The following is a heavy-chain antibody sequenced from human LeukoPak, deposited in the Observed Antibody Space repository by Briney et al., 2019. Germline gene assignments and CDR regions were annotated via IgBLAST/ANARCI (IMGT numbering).Heavy chain of an antibody. CDR3: AKDRTRAVAGTNFDY. V-gene: IGHV3-23*01. J-gene: IGHJ4*02. D-gene: IGHD6-19*01. Sequence: GGSLRLSCAASGFTFSSYAMSWVRQAPGKGLEWVSAISGSGGSTYYAGSVKGRFTISRDNSKNTLYLQMNSLRAEDTAVYYCAKDRTRAVAGTNFDYWGQGTLVTVSS. CDR1: GFTFSSYA. CDR2: ISGSGGST.